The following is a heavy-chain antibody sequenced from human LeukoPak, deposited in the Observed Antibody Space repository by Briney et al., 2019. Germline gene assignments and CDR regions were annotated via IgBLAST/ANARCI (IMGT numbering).Heavy chain of an antibody. V-gene: IGHV3-21*01. CDR3: GAAPNG. D-gene: IGHD6-13*01. Sequence: GGSLRLSCAASGFTFSSYSMNWVRQAPGKGLDWVSSISSTPSSIYYADSVKRRFTISSDNAKTSLYLQITSLRAEATAVYYCGAAPNGWGQGTLVTVSS. CDR1: GFTFSSYS. CDR2: ISSTPSSI. J-gene: IGHJ4*02.